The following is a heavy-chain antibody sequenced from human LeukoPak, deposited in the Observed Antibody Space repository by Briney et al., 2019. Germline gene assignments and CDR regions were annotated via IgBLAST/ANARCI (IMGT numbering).Heavy chain of an antibody. Sequence: PGGSLRLSRAASGFTFSSYSMNWVRQAPGKGLEWVSYISSSSGTIYYADSVKGRFTISRDNAKNSLYLQMNSLRADDTAVYYCARGFLYYFDYWGQGTLVPVSS. V-gene: IGHV3-48*01. CDR3: ARGFLYYFDY. J-gene: IGHJ4*02. CDR1: GFTFSSYS. CDR2: ISSSSGTI.